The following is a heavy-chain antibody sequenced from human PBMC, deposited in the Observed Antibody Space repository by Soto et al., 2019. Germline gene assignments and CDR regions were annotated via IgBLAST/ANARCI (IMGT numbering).Heavy chain of an antibody. CDR2: STSGGNT. Sequence: EVQLLESGGGLVRPGGSLRLSCSASGFTFSNYGMSWVRQAPGKGLEWVSSTSGGNTFYAGSVKGRFTISRDKSKNTLDPQMNRLTPGDTAVYYCAKALSADCHTGACTLRSWGQGTLVTVSS. D-gene: IGHD2-8*02. CDR1: GFTFSNYG. J-gene: IGHJ5*02. CDR3: AKALSADCHTGACTLRS. V-gene: IGHV3-23*01.